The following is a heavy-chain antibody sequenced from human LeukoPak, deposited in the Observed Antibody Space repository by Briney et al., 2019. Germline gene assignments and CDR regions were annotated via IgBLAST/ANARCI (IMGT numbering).Heavy chain of an antibody. CDR3: ARGGAGYSSSWYVYFDY. J-gene: IGHJ4*02. CDR2: IYHSGST. Sequence: SQTLSLTCAVSGGSISSGGYSWSWIRQPPGKGLEWIGYIYHSGSTYYNPSLKSRVTISVDTSKNQFSLKLSSVTAADTAVYYCARGGAGYSSSWYVYFDYWGQGTLVTVSS. V-gene: IGHV4-30-2*01. D-gene: IGHD6-13*01. CDR1: GGSISSGGYS.